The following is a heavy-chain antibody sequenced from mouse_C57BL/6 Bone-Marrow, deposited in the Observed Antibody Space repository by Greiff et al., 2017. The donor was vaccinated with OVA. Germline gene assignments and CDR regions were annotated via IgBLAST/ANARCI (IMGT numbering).Heavy chain of an antibody. Sequence: EVQLQQSGPELVKPGASVKISCKASGYTFTDYYMNWVKQSHGKSLEWIGDINPNNGGTSYNQKFKGKATLTVDKSSSTAYMELRSLTSEDSAVYYCARNYGSSYGKGFAYWGQGTLVTVSA. D-gene: IGHD1-1*01. CDR2: INPNNGGT. CDR1: GYTFTDYY. J-gene: IGHJ3*01. V-gene: IGHV1-26*01. CDR3: ARNYGSSYGKGFAY.